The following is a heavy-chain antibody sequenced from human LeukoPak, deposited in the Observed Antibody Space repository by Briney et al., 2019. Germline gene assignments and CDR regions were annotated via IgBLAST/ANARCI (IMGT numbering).Heavy chain of an antibody. CDR2: IKQDGSEK. Sequence: GGSLRLSCAASGFTFSSYWMSWVRQAPGKGLEWVANIKQDGSEKYYVDSVRGRFTISRDNAKNSLYLQMNGLRAEDTAVYYCARRRWFGELFDAFDIWGQGTMVTVSS. J-gene: IGHJ3*02. D-gene: IGHD3-10*01. CDR1: GFTFSSYW. V-gene: IGHV3-7*01. CDR3: ARRRWFGELFDAFDI.